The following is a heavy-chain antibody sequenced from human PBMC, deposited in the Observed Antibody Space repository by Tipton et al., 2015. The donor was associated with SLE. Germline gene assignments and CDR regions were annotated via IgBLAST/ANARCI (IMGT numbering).Heavy chain of an antibody. J-gene: IGHJ4*02. V-gene: IGHV4-34*12. CDR3: AKKKLWNAYSV. Sequence: TLSLTCDVYGGAIRGFARGGIPPPPGQAWGWMGEMLFSGATNYKSSLESRVPISLDTSKRHPPRGLRSVAAADTAIYFCAKKKLWNAYSVWGQGTLVTVSS. CDR2: MLFSGAT. CDR1: GGAIRGFA. D-gene: IGHD3-3*01.